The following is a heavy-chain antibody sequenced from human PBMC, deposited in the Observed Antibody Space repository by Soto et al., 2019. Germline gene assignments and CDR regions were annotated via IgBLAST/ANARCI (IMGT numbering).Heavy chain of an antibody. D-gene: IGHD3-10*01. Sequence: GGSMRLSCAASGLTFNSYWMHWVRQAPGKGLVWVSRINSDGSSTSYADSVKGRFTISRDNAENTLYLQMNSLRAEDTAVYYCARDPSYYYGSGSYYRDYYYYMDVWGKGTTVTVSS. CDR2: INSDGSST. CDR3: ARDPSYYYGSGSYYRDYYYYMDV. J-gene: IGHJ6*03. V-gene: IGHV3-74*01. CDR1: GLTFNSYW.